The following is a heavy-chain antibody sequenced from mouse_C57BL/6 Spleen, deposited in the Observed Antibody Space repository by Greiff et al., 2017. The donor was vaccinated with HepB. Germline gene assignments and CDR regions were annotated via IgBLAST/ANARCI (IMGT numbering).Heavy chain of an antibody. CDR3: IVITTVVATDYFDV. V-gene: IGHV1-7*01. D-gene: IGHD1-1*01. J-gene: IGHJ1*03. CDR1: GYTFTSYW. Sequence: VQLQQSGAELAKPGASVKLSCKASGYTFTSYWMHWVKQRPGQGLEWIGYINPSSGYTKYNQKFKDKATLTAAKSSSTAYMQLSSLTYEDSAVYYCIVITTVVATDYFDVWGTGTTVTVSS. CDR2: INPSSGYT.